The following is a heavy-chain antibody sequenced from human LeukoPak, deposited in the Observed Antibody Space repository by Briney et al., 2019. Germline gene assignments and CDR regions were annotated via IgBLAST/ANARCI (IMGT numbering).Heavy chain of an antibody. CDR2: MNPNSGNT. D-gene: IGHD1-26*01. CDR1: GYTFTSYD. CDR3: ARGLGLGATPGYNWFDP. J-gene: IGHJ5*02. Sequence: GASVKVSCKASGYTFTSYDINWVRQATGQGLEWMGWMNPNSGNTGYAQKFQGRVTITRNTSISTAYMELSSLRSDDTAVYYCARGLGLGATPGYNWFDPWGQGALVTVSS. V-gene: IGHV1-8*03.